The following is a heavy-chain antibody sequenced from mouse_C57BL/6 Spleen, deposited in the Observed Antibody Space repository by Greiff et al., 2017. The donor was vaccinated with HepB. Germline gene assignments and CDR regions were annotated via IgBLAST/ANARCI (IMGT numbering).Heavy chain of an antibody. CDR1: GYTFTSYW. CDR2: IDPSDSET. Sequence: QVQLQQPGAELVRPGSSVKLSCKASGYTFTSYWMHWVKQSPIQGLEWIGNIDPSDSETHYNQKFKDKATLTVDKSSSTAYMHLSSLTSEDSAVYYCARRYDYDNAMDYWGQGTSVTVSS. J-gene: IGHJ4*01. CDR3: ARRYDYDNAMDY. V-gene: IGHV1-52*01. D-gene: IGHD2-4*01.